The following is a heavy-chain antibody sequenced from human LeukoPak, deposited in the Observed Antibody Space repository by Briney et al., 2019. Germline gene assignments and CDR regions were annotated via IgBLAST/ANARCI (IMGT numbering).Heavy chain of an antibody. CDR1: GGSISGFY. V-gene: IGHV4-59*08. Sequence: PWETLSLTCTVSGGSISGFYWSWIRQPPGKGLEWIGYIYSSGSTKYDPSLGTRVGMSIDTSKKQFSLNLRTVTAADTAVYYCAKLRGGYYDSSGFYSWYFDVWGRGALVAVSS. D-gene: IGHD3-22*01. J-gene: IGHJ2*01. CDR3: AKLRGGYYDSSGFYSWYFDV. CDR2: IYSSGST.